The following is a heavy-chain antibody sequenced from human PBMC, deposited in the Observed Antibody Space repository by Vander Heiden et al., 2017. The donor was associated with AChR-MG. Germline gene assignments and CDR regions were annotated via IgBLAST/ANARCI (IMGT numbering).Heavy chain of an antibody. CDR3: ATAAPSYCSGGSCYSDNWFDP. CDR2: MNPNSGNS. CDR1: GYTSTSSD. Sequence: QVPLAQSGAEGKKPGASVKVSGKASGYTSTSSDINWVRQATGQGLEWMGWMNPNSGNSGYAQKFQGRVTMTRNTSISTAYMELSSLRSEDTAVYYCATAAPSYCSGGSCYSDNWFDPWGQGTLVTVSS. J-gene: IGHJ5*02. V-gene: IGHV1-8*01. D-gene: IGHD2-15*01.